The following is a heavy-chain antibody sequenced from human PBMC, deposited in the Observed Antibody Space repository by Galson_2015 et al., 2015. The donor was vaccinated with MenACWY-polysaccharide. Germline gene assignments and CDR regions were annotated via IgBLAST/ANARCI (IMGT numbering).Heavy chain of an antibody. CDR2: VSASGGST. V-gene: IGHV3-23*01. J-gene: IGHJ4*02. D-gene: IGHD1-1*01. CDR3: ARDPYHMEATDQFHY. Sequence: SLRLSCAASGFTFSSYAMSWVRQAPGKGLEWVSGVSASGGSTVYTDSAKGRFTMSRDNSKRSLYLQMNSLRAEDTAVYYCARDPYHMEATDQFHYWGQGTLVTVSS. CDR1: GFTFSSYA.